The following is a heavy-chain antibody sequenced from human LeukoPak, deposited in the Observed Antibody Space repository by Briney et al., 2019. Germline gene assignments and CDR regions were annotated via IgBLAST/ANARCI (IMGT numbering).Heavy chain of an antibody. Sequence: PSETLSLTCTVSGGSISSYYWSWIRQPPGKGLEWIGYIYYSGSTNYNPSLKSRVTISVDTSKNQFSLKLSSVTAADTVVYYCARINGDYAEQFFDYWGQGTLVTVSS. D-gene: IGHD4-17*01. J-gene: IGHJ4*02. V-gene: IGHV4-59*08. CDR3: ARINGDYAEQFFDY. CDR2: IYYSGST. CDR1: GGSISSYY.